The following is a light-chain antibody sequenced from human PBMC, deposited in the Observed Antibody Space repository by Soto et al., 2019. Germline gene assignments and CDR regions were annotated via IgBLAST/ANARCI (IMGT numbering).Light chain of an antibody. J-gene: IGKJ1*01. Sequence: DIQMTQSPSTLSASVGDRVTITCLASQSISSWLAWYQQKPGKAPKILIYKASSLESGVPSRFSGSGSGTEFTLTISSLQPDDFATYYCQQYHTWWTFGQGTKVEI. V-gene: IGKV1-5*03. CDR2: KAS. CDR1: QSISSW. CDR3: QQYHTWWT.